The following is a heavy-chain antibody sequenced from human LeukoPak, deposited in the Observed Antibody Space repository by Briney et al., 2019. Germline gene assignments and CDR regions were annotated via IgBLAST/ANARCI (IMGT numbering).Heavy chain of an antibody. V-gene: IGHV4-59*08. Sequence: SETLSLTCTVSGGSISSYYWSWIRQPPGKGLEWIGYIYYSGSTNYNPSLKSRVTISVDTSKNQFSLKLSSVTAADTAVYYCARRHSSSWYFDPWGQGTLVTVSS. CDR1: GGSISSYY. J-gene: IGHJ5*02. CDR3: ARRHSSSWYFDP. CDR2: IYYSGST. D-gene: IGHD6-13*01.